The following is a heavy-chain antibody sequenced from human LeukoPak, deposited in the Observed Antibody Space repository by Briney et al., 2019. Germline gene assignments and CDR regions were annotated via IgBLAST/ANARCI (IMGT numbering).Heavy chain of an antibody. Sequence: GGSLRLSCAVSGLTVSGDYMSWVRQAPGKGLEWVSVMYDGGATYYADSVKGRYTISRDNAQNSLYLQMNRLGVEDTAVYYCARDAGYGYDRFDYWGQGTQVTVSS. D-gene: IGHD5-18*01. J-gene: IGHJ4*02. V-gene: IGHV3-53*01. CDR1: GLTVSGDY. CDR3: ARDAGYGYDRFDY. CDR2: MYDGGAT.